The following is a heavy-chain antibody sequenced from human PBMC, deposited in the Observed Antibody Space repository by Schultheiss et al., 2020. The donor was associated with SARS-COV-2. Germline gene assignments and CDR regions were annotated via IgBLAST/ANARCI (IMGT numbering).Heavy chain of an antibody. CDR1: GYTFTSYG. J-gene: IGHJ6*02. V-gene: IGHV1-69*06. CDR3: ARDPPPPHTWLLPHTLLDGMDV. D-gene: IGHD3-22*01. Sequence: SVKVSCKASGYTFTSYGISWVRQAPGQGLEWMGGIIPIFGTANYAQKFQGRVTITADKSTSTAYMELSSLRSEDTAVYYCARDPPPPHTWLLPHTLLDGMDVWGQGTTVTVSS. CDR2: IIPIFGTA.